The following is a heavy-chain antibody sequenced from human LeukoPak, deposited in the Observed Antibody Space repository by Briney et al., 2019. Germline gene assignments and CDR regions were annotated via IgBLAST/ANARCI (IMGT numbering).Heavy chain of an antibody. V-gene: IGHV6-1*01. Sequence: SQTLSLTCAISGDSVSSNSAAWNWIRQSPSRGLEWLGRTYYRSKWYNDYAVSVKSRITINPDTSENQFSLQLNSVTPEDTAVYYCAREVLRFLEWLIGFDPWGQGTLVTVSS. CDR1: GDSVSSNSAA. J-gene: IGHJ5*02. D-gene: IGHD3-3*01. CDR2: TYYRSKWYN. CDR3: AREVLRFLEWLIGFDP.